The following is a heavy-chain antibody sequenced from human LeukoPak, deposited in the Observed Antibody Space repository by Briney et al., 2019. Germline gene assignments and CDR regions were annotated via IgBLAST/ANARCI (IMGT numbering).Heavy chain of an antibody. Sequence: ASVTVSCKASGYTFTGYYMHWVRQAPGQGLEWMGWINPNSGGTNYAQKFQGRVTMTRDTCISTAYMELSRLRSDDTAVYYCARVRIVVVPAATPFLDYWGQGTLVTVSS. V-gene: IGHV1-2*02. J-gene: IGHJ4*02. CDR2: INPNSGGT. CDR1: GYTFTGYY. D-gene: IGHD2-2*01. CDR3: ARVRIVVVPAATPFLDY.